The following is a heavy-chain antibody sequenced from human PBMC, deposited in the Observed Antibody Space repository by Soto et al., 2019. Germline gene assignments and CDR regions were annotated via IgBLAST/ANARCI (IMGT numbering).Heavy chain of an antibody. J-gene: IGHJ6*02. CDR2: IIPIFATA. Sequence: SVKVSCKASGGTFSMYAISWVLRAPLQGLEWMGGIIPIFATANYAQKFQGRVMITVDESTSTAYMELSSLRSEDTAVYYCARSVSFRYQLLKRGMDVWGQGTTVTVSS. CDR3: ARSVSFRYQLLKRGMDV. D-gene: IGHD2-2*01. V-gene: IGHV1-69*13. CDR1: GGTFSMYA.